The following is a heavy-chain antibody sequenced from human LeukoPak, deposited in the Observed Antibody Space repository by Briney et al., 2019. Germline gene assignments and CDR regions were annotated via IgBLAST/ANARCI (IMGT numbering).Heavy chain of an antibody. CDR1: GFSFSSHS. CDR3: ARGLEDWFDP. Sequence: GGSLRLSCAASGFSFSSHSMNWVRQAPGKGLEWVSSISSSSSYIYYADSVKGRFTISRDNAKNSLYLQMNSLRAEDTAVYYCARGLEDWFDPWGQGTLVTVSS. CDR2: ISSSSSYI. D-gene: IGHD1-1*01. V-gene: IGHV3-21*01. J-gene: IGHJ5*02.